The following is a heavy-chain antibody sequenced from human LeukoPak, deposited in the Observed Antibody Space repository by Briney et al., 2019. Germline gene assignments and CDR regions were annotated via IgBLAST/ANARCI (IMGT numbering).Heavy chain of an antibody. CDR3: ARLGLVRGVLDY. V-gene: IGHV5-51*01. D-gene: IGHD3-10*01. CDR2: IYPGDSDT. Sequence: GESLKISCKGSGYSLTSYWLAWVRQMPGKGLEWMGIIYPGDSDTRYSPSFQGQVTISADKTIGTAYLQWSSLRASDTAVYYCARLGLVRGVLDYWGQGTLVTVSS. CDR1: GYSLTSYW. J-gene: IGHJ4*02.